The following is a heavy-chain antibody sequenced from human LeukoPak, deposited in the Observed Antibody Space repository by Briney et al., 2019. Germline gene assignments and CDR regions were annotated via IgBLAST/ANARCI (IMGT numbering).Heavy chain of an antibody. D-gene: IGHD3-10*01. CDR3: ARVRGRGYNWFDP. Sequence: KPSETLSLTCTVSGGSISSYYWNWIRHPAGRGLELIGRIYSSGSTNYNPSLKSRVTMSVDTSKNQFSLKLNSVTAADTAVYYCARVRGRGYNWFDPWGQGTLVTVSS. V-gene: IGHV4-4*07. CDR2: IYSSGST. J-gene: IGHJ5*02. CDR1: GGSISSYY.